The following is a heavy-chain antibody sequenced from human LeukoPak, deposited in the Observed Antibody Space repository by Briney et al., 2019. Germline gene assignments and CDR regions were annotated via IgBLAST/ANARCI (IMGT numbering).Heavy chain of an antibody. CDR2: IFYNGAT. CDR3: ARGKTIRFDSYGRLEF. D-gene: IGHD3-16*01. Sequence: PSETLSLTCAVSGASITSGAYYWTWIRQHPGRGLEWIGHIFYNGATYYNPSLKSRVTLSVDTSETRFSLKVKSLTAADTAVYFCARGKTIRFDSYGRLEFWGQGKQVTVSA. V-gene: IGHV4-31*11. CDR1: GASITSGAYY. J-gene: IGHJ4*02.